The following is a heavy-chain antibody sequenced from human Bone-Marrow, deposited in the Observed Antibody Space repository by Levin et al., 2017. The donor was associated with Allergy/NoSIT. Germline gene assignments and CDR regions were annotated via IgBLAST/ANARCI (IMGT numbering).Heavy chain of an antibody. CDR2: VSGSAGRT. CDR3: ASFAAGSFYYGLDV. D-gene: IGHD6-13*01. Sequence: ASVKVSCTDSRFTFNTYAMSWVRQAPGKRLEWLSAVSGSAGRTHYADSVKGRFTISRDNAKNTLYLDMSSLRAEDTAVYYCASFAAGSFYYGLDVWGQGTTVAVSS. V-gene: IGHV3-23*01. CDR1: RFTFNTYA. J-gene: IGHJ6*02.